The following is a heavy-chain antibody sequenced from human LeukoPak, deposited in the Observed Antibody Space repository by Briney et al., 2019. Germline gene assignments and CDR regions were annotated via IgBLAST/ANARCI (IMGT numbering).Heavy chain of an antibody. J-gene: IGHJ4*02. CDR2: INTNTGNP. Sequence: GASVKVSCKASGYTFTTYAMNWVGQAPGQGREWRGWINTNTGNPTYAQGFTGGVVFSLDTSVSTAYLQISSLKAEDTAVYYCARGGGRIPAGDDYWGQGTLVTVSS. CDR1: GYTFTTYA. CDR3: ARGGGRIPAGDDY. D-gene: IGHD2-21*01. V-gene: IGHV7-4-1*02.